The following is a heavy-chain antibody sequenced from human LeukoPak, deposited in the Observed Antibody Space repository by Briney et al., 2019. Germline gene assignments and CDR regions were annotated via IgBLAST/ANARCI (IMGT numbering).Heavy chain of an antibody. CDR2: IYYSGST. Sequence: SETLSLTCTVSGDSISSYYWSWIRQPPGKGLEWIGYIYYSGSTNYNPSLKSRVTISVDTSKNQFSLKLSSVTAADTAVYYCARLRAPVIFDAFDIWGQGTMVTVSS. D-gene: IGHD3-16*02. CDR1: GDSISSYY. J-gene: IGHJ3*02. V-gene: IGHV4-59*08. CDR3: ARLRAPVIFDAFDI.